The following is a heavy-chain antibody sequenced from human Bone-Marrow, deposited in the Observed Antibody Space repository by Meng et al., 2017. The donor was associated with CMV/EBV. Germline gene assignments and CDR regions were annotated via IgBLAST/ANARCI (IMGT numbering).Heavy chain of an antibody. CDR1: GFTFGDYA. J-gene: IGHJ3*02. CDR3: AKDMALHDAFDI. Sequence: GGSLRLSCTASGFTFGDYAMSWVRQAPGKGLEWVGFIRSKAYGGTTEYAASVKGRFTISRDDSKSIAYLQMNSLRTEDTALYYCAKDMALHDAFDIWGQGTMVTVSS. D-gene: IGHD3-10*01. CDR2: IRSKAYGGTT. V-gene: IGHV3-49*04.